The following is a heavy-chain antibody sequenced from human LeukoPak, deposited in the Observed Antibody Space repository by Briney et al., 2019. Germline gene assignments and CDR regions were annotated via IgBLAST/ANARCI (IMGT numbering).Heavy chain of an antibody. D-gene: IGHD3-9*01. CDR3: ATVQYALLPGLLTYTQV. CDR1: GYTVTEVA. Sequence: ASVKVSCKVSGYTVTEVAIHWVRQTPGEGLEWMGGFHPKDADMIYAQKFQGRVTMTQDTSTDTVYMELSSLRSEDTAIYYCATVQYALLPGLLTYTQVSGKGPTV. V-gene: IGHV1-24*01. J-gene: IGHJ6*03. CDR2: FHPKDADM.